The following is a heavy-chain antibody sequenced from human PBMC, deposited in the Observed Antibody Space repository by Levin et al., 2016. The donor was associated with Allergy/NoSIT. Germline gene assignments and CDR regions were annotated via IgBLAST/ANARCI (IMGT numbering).Heavy chain of an antibody. CDR2: IYYSGST. CDR3: AREVLGGQQLVLGDDAFDI. J-gene: IGHJ3*02. V-gene: IGHV4-39*07. Sequence: WIRQPPGKGLEWIGSIYYSGSTYYNPSLKSRVTISVDTSKNQFSLKLSSVTAADTAVYYCAREVLGGQQLVLGDDAFDIWGQGTMVTVSS. D-gene: IGHD6-13*01.